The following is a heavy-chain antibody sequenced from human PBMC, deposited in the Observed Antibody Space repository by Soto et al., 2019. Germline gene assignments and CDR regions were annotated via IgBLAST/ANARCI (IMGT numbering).Heavy chain of an antibody. Sequence: GGSLRLSCAASGFTFSSYWMSWVRQAPGKGLEWVANIKQDGSEKYYVDSVKGRFTISRDNAKNSLYLQMNGLRAEDTAVYYCARDSKSDSSGYYYYYYGMDVWGQGTTVTVSS. J-gene: IGHJ6*02. V-gene: IGHV3-7*03. CDR3: ARDSKSDSSGYYYYYYGMDV. CDR2: IKQDGSEK. D-gene: IGHD3-22*01. CDR1: GFTFSSYW.